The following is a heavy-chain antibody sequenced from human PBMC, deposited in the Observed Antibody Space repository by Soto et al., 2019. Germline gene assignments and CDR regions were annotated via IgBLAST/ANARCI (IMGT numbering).Heavy chain of an antibody. CDR2: IYYSGST. D-gene: IGHD3-10*01. CDR3: ARDDYGSGSYPYYYGMDV. Sequence: QVQLQESGPGLVKPSETLSLTCTVSGGSISSYYWSWIRQPPGKGLEWIGYIYYSGSTNYNPSLKSRVTISGDTSKNQFSLKLSSVTAADTAVYYCARDDYGSGSYPYYYGMDVWGQGTTVTVSS. V-gene: IGHV4-59*01. J-gene: IGHJ6*02. CDR1: GGSISSYY.